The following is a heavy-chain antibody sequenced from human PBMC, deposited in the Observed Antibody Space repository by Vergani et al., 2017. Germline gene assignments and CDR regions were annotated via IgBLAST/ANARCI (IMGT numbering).Heavy chain of an antibody. CDR3: ARGVVAVAGTFDY. Sequence: QVQLVQSGAEVKKPGSSVKVSCKASGGTFSSYAISWVRQAPGQGLEWMGRIIPILGIANYAQKFQGRVTITADKSTSTAYMELSSLRSEDTAVYYCARGVVAVAGTFDYWGQGTLVTVSS. V-gene: IGHV1-69*04. CDR1: GGTFSSYA. CDR2: IIPILGIA. D-gene: IGHD6-19*01. J-gene: IGHJ4*02.